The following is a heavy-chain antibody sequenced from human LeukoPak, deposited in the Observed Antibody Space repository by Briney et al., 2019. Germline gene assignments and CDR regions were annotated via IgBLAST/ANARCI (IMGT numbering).Heavy chain of an antibody. CDR1: GNYW. V-gene: IGHV3-74*01. CDR3: ARGPNSNWSGLDF. Sequence: GGSLRLSCAASGNYWMHWARQLPGKGLVWVSRISPTGSTTSYADSVKGRFTVSRDNAKNTLYLQVNNLRAEDTAVYYCARGPNSNWSGLDFWGQGTLLTVSS. D-gene: IGHD6-6*01. CDR2: ISPTGSTT. J-gene: IGHJ4*02.